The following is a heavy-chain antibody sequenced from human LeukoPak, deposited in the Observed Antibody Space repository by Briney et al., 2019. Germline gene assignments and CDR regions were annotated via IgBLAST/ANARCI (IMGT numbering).Heavy chain of an antibody. J-gene: IGHJ3*01. CDR3: ATDSGHSFSY. D-gene: IGHD3-16*01. Sequence: GGSLRPSCAASGFTFNTAWMHWVRQAPGKGLVWVSRIYSDGSATTYAEFVKGRFTISRDNAKNTPYLQMNSLRIEDTAVYYCATDSGHSFSYWGQGTKVTVSA. CDR1: GFTFNTAW. V-gene: IGHV3-74*03. CDR2: IYSDGSAT.